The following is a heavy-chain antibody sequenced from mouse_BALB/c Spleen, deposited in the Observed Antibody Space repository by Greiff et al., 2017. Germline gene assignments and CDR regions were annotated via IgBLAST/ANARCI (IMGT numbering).Heavy chain of an antibody. CDR1: GYSITSGYY. J-gene: IGHJ4*01. CDR3: ARDRRYDAMDY. Sequence: EVQLQESGPGLVKPSQSLSLTCSVTGYSITSGYYWNWIRQFPGNKLEWMGYISYDGSNNYNPSLKNRISITRDTSKNQFFLKLNSVTTEDTATYYCARDRRYDAMDYWGQGTSVTVSS. V-gene: IGHV3-6*02. CDR2: ISYDGSN.